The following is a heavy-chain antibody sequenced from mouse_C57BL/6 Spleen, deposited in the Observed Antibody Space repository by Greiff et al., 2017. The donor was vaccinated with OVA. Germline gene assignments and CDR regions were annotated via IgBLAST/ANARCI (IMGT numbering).Heavy chain of an antibody. CDR1: GYTFTDYY. J-gene: IGHJ2*01. Sequence: QVQLKESGPELVKPGASVKISCKASGYTFTDYYINWVKQRPGQGLEWIGWIFPGSGSTYYNEKFKGKATLTVDKSSSTAYMLLSSLTSEDSAVYFCARGEDYYGSSFFDYWGQGTTLTVSS. V-gene: IGHV1-75*01. D-gene: IGHD1-1*01. CDR3: ARGEDYYGSSFFDY. CDR2: IFPGSGST.